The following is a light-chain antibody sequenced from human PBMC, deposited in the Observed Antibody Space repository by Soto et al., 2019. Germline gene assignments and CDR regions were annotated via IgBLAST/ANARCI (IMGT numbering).Light chain of an antibody. CDR2: GNS. Sequence: QAVVTQPPSVSGAPGQRVTISCTGSSSNIGAGYDVHWYQQLPGTAPKLLIYGNSNRPSGVPVRFSGSKSGTSASLAITGLQAEDEADYYCQSYDSSLSVVFGGGTKLTVL. CDR1: SSNIGAGYD. V-gene: IGLV1-40*01. CDR3: QSYDSSLSVV. J-gene: IGLJ2*01.